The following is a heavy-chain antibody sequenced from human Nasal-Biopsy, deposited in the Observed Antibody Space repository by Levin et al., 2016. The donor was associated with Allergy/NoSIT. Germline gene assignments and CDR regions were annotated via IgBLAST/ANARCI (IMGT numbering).Heavy chain of an antibody. CDR1: GGSSSTFA. Sequence: SVKVSCKASGGSSSTFAITWVRQAPGQGLEWMGGIIPLFGTTNYAQKFQGRVTITADESTSTAYMELSNLRSEDTAVYYCARGYSSGWAGFDWGQGTLVTVSS. CDR2: IIPLFGTT. J-gene: IGHJ4*02. V-gene: IGHV1-69*13. CDR3: ARGYSSGWAGFD. D-gene: IGHD6-19*01.